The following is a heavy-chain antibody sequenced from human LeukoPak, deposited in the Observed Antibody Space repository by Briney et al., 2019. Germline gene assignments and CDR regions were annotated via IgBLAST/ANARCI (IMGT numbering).Heavy chain of an antibody. V-gene: IGHV3-7*03. J-gene: IGHJ3*02. Sequence: PGGSLRLSCEGSAFIFSGHWMNWVRQTPGKGLEWVANIKQDGSETYYVDSVKGRFTISRDDAKNSLYLQMNSLSAEDTAVYYCVRQSRTDDNSGYRPFDIWGQGTMVTVSS. CDR1: AFIFSGHW. D-gene: IGHD3-22*01. CDR2: IKQDGSET. CDR3: VRQSRTDDNSGYRPFDI.